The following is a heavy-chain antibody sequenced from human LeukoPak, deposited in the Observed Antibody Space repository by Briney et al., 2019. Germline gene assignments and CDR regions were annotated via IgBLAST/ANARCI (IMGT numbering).Heavy chain of an antibody. J-gene: IGHJ4*02. CDR2: INPNSGGT. Sequence: ASVKVSCKASGYTFTGYYMHCVRQAPGQGLEWMVWINPNSGGTNYAQKLQGRVTVTRDTSISTAYMELSRLRSDDTAVYSCARDETLPSAADYWGQGTLVTVSS. V-gene: IGHV1-2*02. D-gene: IGHD2-2*01. CDR3: ARDETLPSAADY. CDR1: GYTFTGYY.